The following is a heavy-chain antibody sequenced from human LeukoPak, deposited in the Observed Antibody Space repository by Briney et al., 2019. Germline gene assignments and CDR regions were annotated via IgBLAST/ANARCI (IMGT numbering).Heavy chain of an antibody. Sequence: PSQTLSLTCTVSGGSISSGGYYWSWIRQPPGKGLEWIGYIYHSGSTYYNPSFKSRVTISVDRSKNQFSLKLSSVTAADTAVYYCAVRITIFGVVTSFDYWGQGTLVTVSS. CDR1: GGSISSGGYY. CDR2: IYHSGST. V-gene: IGHV4-30-2*01. CDR3: AVRITIFGVVTSFDY. D-gene: IGHD3-3*01. J-gene: IGHJ4*02.